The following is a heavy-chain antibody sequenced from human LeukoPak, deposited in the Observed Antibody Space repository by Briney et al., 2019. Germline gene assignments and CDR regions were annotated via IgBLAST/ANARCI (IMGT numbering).Heavy chain of an antibody. CDR1: GGSLSGYY. Sequence: SETLSLTCAVSGGSLSGYYWTWIRQPPGKGLEWIGEINHSGSTNYNPSLKSRVTISLDTSKNQFSLKPNSVTAADTAVYYCARSSYYYGADAFDIWGQGTMVTVSS. CDR3: ARSSYYYGADAFDI. J-gene: IGHJ3*02. D-gene: IGHD3-10*01. CDR2: INHSGST. V-gene: IGHV4-34*01.